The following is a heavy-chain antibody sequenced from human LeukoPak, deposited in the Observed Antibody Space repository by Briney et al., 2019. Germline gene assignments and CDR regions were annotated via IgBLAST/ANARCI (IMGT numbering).Heavy chain of an antibody. Sequence: GGSLRLSCAASGFTFSSYSMNWVRQAPGKGLEWVSSISSSSSYIYYADSVKGRFTISRDNAKNSLYLQMNSLRAEDTAVYYCARSPSYYDYVWGSYRYVEWFDPWGQGTLVTVSS. V-gene: IGHV3-21*01. CDR2: ISSSSSYI. CDR1: GFTFSSYS. CDR3: ARSPSYYDYVWGSYRYVEWFDP. J-gene: IGHJ5*02. D-gene: IGHD3-16*02.